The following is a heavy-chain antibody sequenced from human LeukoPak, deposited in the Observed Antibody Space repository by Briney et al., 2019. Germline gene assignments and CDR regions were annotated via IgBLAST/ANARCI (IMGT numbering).Heavy chain of an antibody. CDR1: GFTFDDYA. Sequence: PGRSLRLSCAASGFTFDDYAMHWVRQAPGKGLEGVAGISWNSGSKDYADSVKGRFTISRDNAKNSLYLQMNSLRAEDTALYYCAKDHFSAAAGFDAFDIWGQGTMVTVSS. CDR2: ISWNSGSK. D-gene: IGHD6-13*01. J-gene: IGHJ3*02. V-gene: IGHV3-9*01. CDR3: AKDHFSAAAGFDAFDI.